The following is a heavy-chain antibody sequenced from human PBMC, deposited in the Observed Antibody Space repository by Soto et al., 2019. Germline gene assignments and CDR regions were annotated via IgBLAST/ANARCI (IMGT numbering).Heavy chain of an antibody. V-gene: IGHV3-66*01. CDR3: ARDDVLCDGVRCHRIPLAV. CDR2: IQSGGTT. D-gene: IGHD2-21*01. Sequence: PGGSLRLSCAASGFTVSSKYMTWVRQAPGKGLEWVSLIQSGGTTYYADSVKGRFTISRGTSENTLHLQMDSLRVEDTAVYYCARDDVLCDGVRCHRIPLAVSGKRTTVTVSS. CDR1: GFTVSSKY. J-gene: IGHJ6*04.